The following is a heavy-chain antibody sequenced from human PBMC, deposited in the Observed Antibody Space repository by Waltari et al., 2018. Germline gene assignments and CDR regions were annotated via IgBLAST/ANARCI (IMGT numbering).Heavy chain of an antibody. CDR1: GGSISSSSYYW. Sequence: LQLQESGPGLVKPSETLSLTCTVSGGSISSSSYYWIGWVRQMPGKGLEWMGIIYPGDADTRYSPSFQGQVTSSADKSISTAYLQWSSLKASDTAMYYCARRLEPLSAFDIWGQGTMVTVSS. CDR2: IYPGDADT. CDR3: ARRLEPLSAFDI. V-gene: IGHV5-51*01. J-gene: IGHJ3*02. D-gene: IGHD1-1*01.